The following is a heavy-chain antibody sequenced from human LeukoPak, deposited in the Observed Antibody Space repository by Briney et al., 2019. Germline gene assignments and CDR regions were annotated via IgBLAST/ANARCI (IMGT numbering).Heavy chain of an antibody. D-gene: IGHD5-24*01. CDR2: INPNSGNT. Sequence: GASVKVSCKASGYTFTSYDINWVRQATGQGLEWMGWINPNSGNTGYAQKFQGRVTMTRNTSISTAYMELSSLRSEDTAVYYCARGDGDCYKNYYDYYGMDVWGQGTTVTVSS. J-gene: IGHJ6*02. CDR3: ARGDGDCYKNYYDYYGMDV. CDR1: GYTFTSYD. V-gene: IGHV1-8*02.